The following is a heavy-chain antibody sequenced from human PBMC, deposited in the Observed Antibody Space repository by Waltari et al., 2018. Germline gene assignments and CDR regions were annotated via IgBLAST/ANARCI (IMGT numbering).Heavy chain of an antibody. CDR3: AKLSSPDYYYYGMDV. J-gene: IGHJ6*02. D-gene: IGHD6-13*01. V-gene: IGHV1-69*05. CDR2: IIPIFGTA. CDR1: GGTFSSYA. Sequence: QVQLVQSGAEVKKPGSSVKVSCKASGGTFSSYAISWVRQDPGQGLEWMGGIIPIFGTAHYAQKFQGRVTITPDESPSTAYMELSSLRSEDTAVYYCAKLSSPDYYYYGMDVWGQGTTVTVSS.